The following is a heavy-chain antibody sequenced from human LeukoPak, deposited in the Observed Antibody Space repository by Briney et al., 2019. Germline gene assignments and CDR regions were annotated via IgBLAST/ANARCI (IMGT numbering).Heavy chain of an antibody. Sequence: GGPLRLSCEASGFTFRNYWMNWVRQAPGKGLEWVANIYQDGSQKHFVGSVKGRFTISRDNAKNSLSLQMNSLRAEDAAVYYCARDGLYSTSWYDFDYWGQGTLV. CDR1: GFTFRNYW. J-gene: IGHJ4*02. D-gene: IGHD6-13*01. CDR3: ARDGLYSTSWYDFDY. V-gene: IGHV3-7*04. CDR2: IYQDGSQK.